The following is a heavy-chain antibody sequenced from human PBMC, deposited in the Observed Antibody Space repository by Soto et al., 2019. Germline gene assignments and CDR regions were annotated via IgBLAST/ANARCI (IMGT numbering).Heavy chain of an antibody. V-gene: IGHV3-53*02. CDR3: ATNDYGGTINYYYGMDV. CDR1: GFTVSSNY. CDR2: IYSGGST. J-gene: IGHJ6*02. Sequence: EVQLVETGGGLIQPGGSLRLSCAASGFTVSSNYMSWVRQAPGKGLEWVSVIYSGGSTYYADSVKGRFTISRDNSKNTLYLQMNSLRAEDTAVYYCATNDYGGTINYYYGMDVWGQGTTVTVSS. D-gene: IGHD4-17*01.